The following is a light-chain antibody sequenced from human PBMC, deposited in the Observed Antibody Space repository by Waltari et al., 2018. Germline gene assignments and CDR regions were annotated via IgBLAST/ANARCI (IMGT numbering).Light chain of an antibody. CDR1: QSILYSSNNKNY. Sequence: DIVMTQSPDSLAVSLGERATINCKYSQSILYSSNNKNYLAWYQQKPGQPPKLLIYWASARESGVPDRFSGSGSGTDFTLTISSLQAEDVAVYYCQQYYNTPYTFGQGTKLELK. CDR3: QQYYNTPYT. CDR2: WAS. J-gene: IGKJ2*01. V-gene: IGKV4-1*01.